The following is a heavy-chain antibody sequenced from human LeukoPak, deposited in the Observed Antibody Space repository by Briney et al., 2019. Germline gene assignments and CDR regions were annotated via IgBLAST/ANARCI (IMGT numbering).Heavy chain of an antibody. V-gene: IGHV1-2*02. CDR2: INPNSGGT. CDR3: ANSLSTIAARLGY. CDR1: GYIFTDHF. J-gene: IGHJ4*02. Sequence: ASVEVSCKASGYIFTDHFIHWLRQAPGQGLEWMGWINPNSGGTKYAEKFQGRVTMTRDTSITTAYMELYSLTSDDTAVYYCANSLSTIAARLGYWGQGTLVTVSS. D-gene: IGHD6-6*01.